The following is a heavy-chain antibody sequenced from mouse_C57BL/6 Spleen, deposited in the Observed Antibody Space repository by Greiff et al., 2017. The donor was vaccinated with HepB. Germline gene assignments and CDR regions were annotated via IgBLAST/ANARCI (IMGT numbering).Heavy chain of an antibody. CDR3: ARHGGYYYGPLYFDY. CDR2: ISGGGGNT. Sequence: EVMLVESGGGLVKPGGSLKLSCAASGFTFSSYTMSWVRQTPEKRLEWVATISGGGGNTYYPDSVKGRFTISRDNAKNTLYLQMSSLRSEDTALYSCARHGGYYYGPLYFDYWGQGTTLTVSS. V-gene: IGHV5-9*01. J-gene: IGHJ2*01. D-gene: IGHD1-1*01. CDR1: GFTFSSYT.